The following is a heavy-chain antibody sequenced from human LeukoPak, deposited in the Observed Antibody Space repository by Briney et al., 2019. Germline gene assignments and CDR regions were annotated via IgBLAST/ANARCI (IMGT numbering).Heavy chain of an antibody. CDR1: GFTFSSYW. D-gene: IGHD3-10*01. J-gene: IGHJ4*02. CDR3: TTLYYYGSGSLDY. Sequence: GGSLRLSCAASGFTFSSYWMSWVRQAPGKGLEWVANIKQDGSEKYYVDSVKGRFTISRDNAKNSLYLQMNSLKTEDTAVYYCTTLYYYGSGSLDYWGQGTLVTVSS. V-gene: IGHV3-7*03. CDR2: IKQDGSEK.